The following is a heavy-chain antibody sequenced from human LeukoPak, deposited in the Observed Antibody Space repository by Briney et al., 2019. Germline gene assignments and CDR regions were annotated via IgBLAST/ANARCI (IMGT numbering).Heavy chain of an antibody. V-gene: IGHV3-48*03. Sequence: PGGSLRLSCAASGFTFSSYEMNWVRQAPGKGLEWVSYISSSGSTIYYADSVKGRFTISRDNAKNSLYLQMNSLRAEDTAVYYCARDLRGSYYDQAYWGQGTLVTVSS. D-gene: IGHD1-26*01. CDR2: ISSSGSTI. J-gene: IGHJ4*02. CDR3: ARDLRGSYYDQAY. CDR1: GFTFSSYE.